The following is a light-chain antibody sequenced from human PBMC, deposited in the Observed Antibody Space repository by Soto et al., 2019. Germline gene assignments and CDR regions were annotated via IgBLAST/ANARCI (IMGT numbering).Light chain of an antibody. CDR1: QSVSNNY. CDR3: HQYGSPPQT. V-gene: IGKV3-20*01. J-gene: IGKJ1*01. CDR2: GAS. Sequence: EIVLTQSPATLSLSPGGRATLSCRASQSVSNNYLAWYQQKPGQAPRLLIYGASNRATGIPDRFSGSGSGTDFTLTISRLEPEDFAVYYCHQYGSPPQTFGQGTKVDIK.